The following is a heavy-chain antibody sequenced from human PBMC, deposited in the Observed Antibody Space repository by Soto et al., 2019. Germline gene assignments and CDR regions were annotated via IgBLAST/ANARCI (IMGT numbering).Heavy chain of an antibody. Sequence: PGGSLRLSCAASGFNFRNYWMTWVRQAPGKGLEWVANIKQDRSVKYYVDSVKGRFTISRDNAKNSVYLQMNSLRVEDTAVYYCARIGYSSSSNDYWGQGTLVTVSS. V-gene: IGHV3-7*01. D-gene: IGHD2-2*03. J-gene: IGHJ4*02. CDR1: GFNFRNYW. CDR3: ARIGYSSSSNDY. CDR2: IKQDRSVK.